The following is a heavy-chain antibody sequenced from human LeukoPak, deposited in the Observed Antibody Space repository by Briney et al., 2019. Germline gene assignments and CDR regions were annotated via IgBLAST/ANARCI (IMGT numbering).Heavy chain of an antibody. Sequence: PSETLSLTCAVYGGSFSGYYWSWIRQPPGKGLEWIGETNHSGSTNYNPSLKSRVTISVDTSKNQFSLKLSSVTAADTAVYYCAHDYGDYDFDYWGQGTLVTVSS. D-gene: IGHD4-17*01. V-gene: IGHV4-34*01. CDR2: TNHSGST. CDR1: GGSFSGYY. CDR3: AHDYGDYDFDY. J-gene: IGHJ4*02.